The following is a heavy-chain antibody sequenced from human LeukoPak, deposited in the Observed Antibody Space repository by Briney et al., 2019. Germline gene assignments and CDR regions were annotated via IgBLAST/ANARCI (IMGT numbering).Heavy chain of an antibody. CDR3: ARDYYDSSGYLEPFDY. CDR2: ISAYNGNT. V-gene: IGHV1-18*01. Sequence: ASVKVSCKASGYTFTSYGISWVRQAPGQGLEWMGWISAYNGNTNYAQKFQGRVTMTRDTSTSTVYMELSSLRSEDTAVYYCARDYYDSSGYLEPFDYWGQGTLVTVSS. J-gene: IGHJ4*02. CDR1: GYTFTSYG. D-gene: IGHD3-22*01.